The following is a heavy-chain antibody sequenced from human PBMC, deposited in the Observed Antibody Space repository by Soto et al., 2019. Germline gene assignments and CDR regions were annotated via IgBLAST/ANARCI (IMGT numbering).Heavy chain of an antibody. CDR2: ISKSGGGT. V-gene: IGHV3-23*01. CDR1: GFTFSNYA. CDR3: AKTSSLFDY. D-gene: IGHD6-13*01. Sequence: EVQLLESGGGLVQPGGSLRLSCAASGFTFSNYAMGWVRQAPGKGLEWVSSISKSGGGTYYADSVKGRFTISRDNSKNTLYLQMNSLKAEDTAVYSCAKTSSLFDYWGQGTLVTVSS. J-gene: IGHJ4*02.